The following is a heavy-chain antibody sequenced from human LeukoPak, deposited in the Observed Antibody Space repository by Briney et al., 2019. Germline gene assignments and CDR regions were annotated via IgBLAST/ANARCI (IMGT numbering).Heavy chain of an antibody. CDR1: GYTSSSYY. CDR2: ISVRSNYI. V-gene: IGHV3-21*01. D-gene: IGHD3-22*01. J-gene: IGHJ4*02. CDR3: VSVWRNSGSSGFYYYYDF. Sequence: GGSLRLSCVVSGYTSSSYYINWVRHAPGKGLEWVSSISVRSNYIYYAGSVRGRFSISRDDARDSLYLQMNSLRAEDTAVYFYVSVWRNSGSSGFYYYYDFWGQGTLVTVSS.